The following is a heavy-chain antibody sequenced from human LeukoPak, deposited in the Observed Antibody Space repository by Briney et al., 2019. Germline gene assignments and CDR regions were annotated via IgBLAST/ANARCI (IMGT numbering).Heavy chain of an antibody. CDR2: INPNSGGT. V-gene: IGHV1-2*02. D-gene: IGHD1-26*01. Sequence: ASVKVSCKASGYTFTGYYMHWVRQAPGQGLEWMGWINPNSGGTNYAQKFQGRVTMTRDTSISTAYMELSRLRSDDTAVYYCARETPMSIVGATLDYWGQGTLVTVSS. CDR3: ARETPMSIVGATLDY. J-gene: IGHJ4*02. CDR1: GYTFTGYY.